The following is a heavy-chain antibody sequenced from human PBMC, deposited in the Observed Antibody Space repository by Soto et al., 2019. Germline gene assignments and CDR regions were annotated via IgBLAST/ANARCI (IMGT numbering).Heavy chain of an antibody. CDR1: GYTFTSYG. Sequence: QVHLVQSGAEVKKPGASVKVSCKAFGYTFTSYGITWVRQAPGQGLELMGWISAHNGNTYYAQKLQGRVIVTRDPSTSTANMELRSLISDDTAVYYCARGRNGDYWGQGALVTVSS. CDR3: ARGRNGDY. V-gene: IGHV1-18*01. D-gene: IGHD1-1*01. J-gene: IGHJ4*02. CDR2: ISAHNGNT.